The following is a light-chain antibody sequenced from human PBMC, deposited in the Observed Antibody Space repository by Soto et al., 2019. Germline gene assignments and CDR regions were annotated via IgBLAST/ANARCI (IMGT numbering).Light chain of an antibody. Sequence: QSALTQPPSVSGAPGQRVTISCTGSSSNIGAGYDVHWYQQLPGTAPKLLIYGNSNRPSGVPDRFSGSKSGTSASLAITGLQAEDEADYYCQSYDSSLSGRGVFGGGTKLTV. CDR1: SSNIGAGYD. V-gene: IGLV1-40*01. J-gene: IGLJ2*01. CDR2: GNS. CDR3: QSYDSSLSGRGV.